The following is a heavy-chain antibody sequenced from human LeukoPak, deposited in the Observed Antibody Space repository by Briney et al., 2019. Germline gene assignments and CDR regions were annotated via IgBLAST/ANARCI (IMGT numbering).Heavy chain of an antibody. CDR2: IYPNNGAT. CDR1: VYTFSGTGWY. D-gene: IGHD3-10*01. Sequence: GYSVKVSCKASVYTFSGTGWYLYWLRQAPGQGLECMGWIYPNNGATAYAQKFQGRVAMTRDTSISTAYMELRRLRPDDTAVYYCARDGPAQMVEFDYWGQGTLVTVSS. J-gene: IGHJ4*02. CDR3: ARDGPAQMVEFDY. V-gene: IGHV1-2*02.